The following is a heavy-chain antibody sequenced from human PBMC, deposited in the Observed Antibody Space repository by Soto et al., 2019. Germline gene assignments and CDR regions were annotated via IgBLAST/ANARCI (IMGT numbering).Heavy chain of an antibody. J-gene: IGHJ4*02. V-gene: IGHV3-53*01. CDR3: ARAVIEGYYDSSPYYFDY. CDR2: IYSGGST. Sequence: GGSLRLSCAASGFTVSSNYMSWVRQAPGKGLEWVSVIYSGGSTYYADSVKGRFTISRDNSKNTLYLQMNSLRVEDTAVYYCARAVIEGYYDSSPYYFDYWGQGTLVTVSS. D-gene: IGHD3-22*01. CDR1: GFTVSSNY.